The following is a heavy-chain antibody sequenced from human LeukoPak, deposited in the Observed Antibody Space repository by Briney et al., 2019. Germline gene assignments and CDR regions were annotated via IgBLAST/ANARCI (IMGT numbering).Heavy chain of an antibody. CDR2: INHSGST. Sequence: GSLRLSCAASGFTFSSYAMSWVRQPPGKGLEWIGEINHSGSTNYNPSLKSRVTISVDTSKNQFSLKLSSVTAADTAVYYCATLPGDCSGGSCYGTFDYWGQGTLVTDSS. V-gene: IGHV4-34*08. CDR3: ATLPGDCSGGSCYGTFDY. D-gene: IGHD2-15*01. CDR1: GFTFSSYA. J-gene: IGHJ4*02.